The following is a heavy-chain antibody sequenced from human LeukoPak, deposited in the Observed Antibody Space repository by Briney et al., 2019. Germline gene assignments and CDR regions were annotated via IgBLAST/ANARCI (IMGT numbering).Heavy chain of an antibody. CDR1: GFTLSSYS. CDR3: ARDPLGRSGWYEELDY. CDR2: IWYDGSNK. J-gene: IGHJ4*02. Sequence: PGGSLRLSCAASGFTLSSYSIHWVRQAPGRGLEWVAVIWYDGSNKYYADSVKGRFTISRDDSKNTLYLQMNSLRAEDTTVYYCARDPLGRSGWYEELDYWGQGTLVTVSS. D-gene: IGHD6-19*01. V-gene: IGHV3-33*08.